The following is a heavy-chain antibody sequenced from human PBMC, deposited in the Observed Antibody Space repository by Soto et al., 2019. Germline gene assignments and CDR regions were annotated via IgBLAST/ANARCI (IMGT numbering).Heavy chain of an antibody. CDR3: ARDLGYCSSTSCYGGVYNWFDP. J-gene: IGHJ5*02. V-gene: IGHV3-21*01. CDR1: GFTFGSYS. CDR2: ISSSSSYI. D-gene: IGHD2-2*01. Sequence: PGGSLRLSCAASGFTFGSYSMSWVRQAPGKGLEWVSSISSSSSYIYYADPVKGRFTISRDNAKNSLYLQMNSLRAEDTAVYYCARDLGYCSSTSCYGGVYNWFDPWGQGTLVTVSS.